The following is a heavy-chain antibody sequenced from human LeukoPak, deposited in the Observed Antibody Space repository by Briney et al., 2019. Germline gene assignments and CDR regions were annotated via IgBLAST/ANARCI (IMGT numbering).Heavy chain of an antibody. J-gene: IGHJ6*02. Sequence: PGGSLKVSCAASGFTFSSYGMHWVRQAPGKGLEWVAVISYDGSNKYYADSVKGRFTISRDNSKSTLYLQMNSLRAEDTAVYYCAKDIKQQLAKGPKENYYYYYGMDVWGQGTTVTVSS. CDR3: AKDIKQQLAKGPKENYYYYYGMDV. V-gene: IGHV3-30*18. D-gene: IGHD6-13*01. CDR2: ISYDGSNK. CDR1: GFTFSSYG.